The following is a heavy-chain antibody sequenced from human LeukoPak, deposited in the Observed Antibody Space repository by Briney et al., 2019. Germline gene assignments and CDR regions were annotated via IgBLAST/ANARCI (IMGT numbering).Heavy chain of an antibody. J-gene: IGHJ6*03. CDR2: IYYSGTT. D-gene: IGHD3-10*01. CDR3: ARHSGSGSYYYYYMDV. V-gene: IGHV4-59*01. Sequence: PSETLSLTCTVSGGSISSYYWSWIRQPPGKALEWIGYIYYSGTTNYNPSLKSRVTISVDTSTNQFSLKLNSVPAADTAVYYCARHSGSGSYYYYYMDVWGKGTTVTISS. CDR1: GGSISSYY.